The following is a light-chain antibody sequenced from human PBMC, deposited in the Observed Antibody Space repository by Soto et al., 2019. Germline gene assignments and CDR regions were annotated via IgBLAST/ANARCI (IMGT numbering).Light chain of an antibody. CDR3: QVWDSSSDHVV. J-gene: IGLJ2*01. Sequence: SYELTQPPSVSVAPGKTARITCGGNNIGSKSVHWYQQKPGQAPVLVIYYDSDRPSGIPERLSDSNSGNTAALTISRVEAGDEADYYCQVWDSSSDHVVFGGGTKLTVL. V-gene: IGLV3-21*04. CDR1: NIGSKS. CDR2: YDS.